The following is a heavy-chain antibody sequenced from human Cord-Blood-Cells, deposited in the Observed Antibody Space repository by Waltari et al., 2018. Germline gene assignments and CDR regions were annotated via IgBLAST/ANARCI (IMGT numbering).Heavy chain of an antibody. CDR2: IIPIFGTA. CDR1: GGTFRSYA. J-gene: IGHJ1*01. D-gene: IGHD2-15*01. Sequence: QVQLVQSGAEVKKPGSSVKVSCKASGGTFRSYAISWVRQAPGQGLEWMGGIIPIFGTANYEQKFQGRVTITADESTSTAYMELSSLRSEDTAVYYCARGGGDVVVVADQYFQHWGQGTLVTVSS. V-gene: IGHV1-69*01. CDR3: ARGGGDVVVVADQYFQH.